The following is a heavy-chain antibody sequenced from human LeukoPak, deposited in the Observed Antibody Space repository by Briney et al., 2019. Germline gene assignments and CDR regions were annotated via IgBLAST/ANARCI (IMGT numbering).Heavy chain of an antibody. CDR3: ARAGGSTVSHSDY. CDR1: EFTFSNYA. V-gene: IGHV3-21*01. D-gene: IGHD4-17*01. CDR2: ISSSTSYI. Sequence: GGSLRLSCAASEFTFSNYAMGWIRQAPGKGLEWVSSISSSTSYIYYADSVKGRFTISKDNAKNSLYLQMNSLRVEDTAVYYCARAGGSTVSHSDYWGQGTLVTVSS. J-gene: IGHJ4*02.